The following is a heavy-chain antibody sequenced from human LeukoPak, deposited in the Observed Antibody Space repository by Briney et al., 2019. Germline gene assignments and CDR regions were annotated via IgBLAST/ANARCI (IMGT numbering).Heavy chain of an antibody. Sequence: GGSLRLSCAASGFTFSNYWMHWVRQVPGRGLVWVSRINSDGSSTNYADSVKGRFTISRDNAKNTLDLQMNSLRAEDTAVYYCARGGYSGYERLDYWGQGTLVTVSS. D-gene: IGHD5-12*01. J-gene: IGHJ4*02. CDR1: GFTFSNYW. V-gene: IGHV3-74*01. CDR2: INSDGSST. CDR3: ARGGYSGYERLDY.